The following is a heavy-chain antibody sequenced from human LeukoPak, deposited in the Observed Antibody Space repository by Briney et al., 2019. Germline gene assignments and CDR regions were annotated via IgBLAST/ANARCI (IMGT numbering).Heavy chain of an antibody. V-gene: IGHV1-69*13. CDR2: IIPIFGTA. Sequence: GASVEVSCKASGGTFSSYAISWVRQAPGQGLEWMGGIIPIFGTANYAQKFQGRVTITADESTSTAYMELSSLRSEDTAVYYCARSPTVTTSLDYWGQGTLVTVSS. D-gene: IGHD4-17*01. J-gene: IGHJ4*02. CDR3: ARSPTVTTSLDY. CDR1: GGTFSSYA.